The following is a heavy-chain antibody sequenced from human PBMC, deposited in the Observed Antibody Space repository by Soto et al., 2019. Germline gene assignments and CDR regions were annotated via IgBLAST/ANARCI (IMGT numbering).Heavy chain of an antibody. J-gene: IGHJ4*02. V-gene: IGHV4-39*01. CDR1: GGSISSSSYY. Sequence: TSETLSLTCTVSGGSISSSSYYWGWIRQPPGKGLEWIGSIYYSGSTYYNPSLKSRVTISVDTSKNQFSLKLSSVTAADTAVYYCARLRYYGSGSYRTSIDYWGQGTLVTVSS. CDR2: IYYSGST. D-gene: IGHD3-10*01. CDR3: ARLRYYGSGSYRTSIDY.